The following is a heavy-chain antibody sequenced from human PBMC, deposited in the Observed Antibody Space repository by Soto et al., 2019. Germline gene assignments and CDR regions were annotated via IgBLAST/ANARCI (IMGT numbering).Heavy chain of an antibody. V-gene: IGHV3-30*04. D-gene: IGHD2-15*01. CDR2: ISNDGRGK. CDR1: GFTFTTYA. Sequence: GGSLRLSCAASGFTFTTYAIHWARQAQGKGLEWVAVISNDGRGKYYADSVKGRFTISRDNSKNTLYLQMNSLRSDDTAVYYCARDQCFGGGRSCYYFDFWGQGTLVTVSS. J-gene: IGHJ4*02. CDR3: ARDQCFGGGRSCYYFDF.